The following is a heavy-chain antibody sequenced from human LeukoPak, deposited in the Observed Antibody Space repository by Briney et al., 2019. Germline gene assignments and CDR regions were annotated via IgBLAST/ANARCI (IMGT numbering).Heavy chain of an antibody. Sequence: SETLSLTCTVSGGSISSYYWSWIRQPPGKGLEWIGYIYYSGSTNYNPPLKSRVTISVDTSKNQFSLKLSSVTAADTAAYYCARSGHCSSTSCYTYYFDYWGQGTLVTVSS. D-gene: IGHD2-2*02. CDR2: IYYSGST. CDR1: GGSISSYY. CDR3: ARSGHCSSTSCYTYYFDY. V-gene: IGHV4-59*01. J-gene: IGHJ4*02.